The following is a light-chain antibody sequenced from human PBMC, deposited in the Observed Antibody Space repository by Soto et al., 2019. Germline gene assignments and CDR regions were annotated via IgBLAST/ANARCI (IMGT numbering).Light chain of an antibody. V-gene: IGLV1-51*02. CDR1: SSNIGSNS. J-gene: IGLJ2*01. Sequence: QSVLTQPPSVSAAPGQRVTISCSGTSSNIGSNSVSWYQQLPGTAPKLLIYENHKRPSGIPDRFSGSKSDTSATLDITGLQTGDEADYYCATWDRSLSAGVFGGGTKVTVL. CDR2: ENH. CDR3: ATWDRSLSAGV.